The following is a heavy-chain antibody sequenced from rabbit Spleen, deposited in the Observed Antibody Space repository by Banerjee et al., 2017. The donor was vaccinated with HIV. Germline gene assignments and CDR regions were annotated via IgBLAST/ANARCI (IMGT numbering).Heavy chain of an antibody. CDR3: ARDGAGGSYFAL. CDR2: IDPVFGIT. CDR1: GFDFSSYG. Sequence: QEQLVESGGGLVKPGGSLTLTCKASGFDFSSYGVSWVRQAPGTGLEWIGYIDPVFGITNYANSVKGRFTISRENAQNTVYLQLNSLTAADTATYFCARDGAGGSYFALWGPGTLVTVS. V-gene: IGHV1S47*01. D-gene: IGHD8-1*01. J-gene: IGHJ4*01.